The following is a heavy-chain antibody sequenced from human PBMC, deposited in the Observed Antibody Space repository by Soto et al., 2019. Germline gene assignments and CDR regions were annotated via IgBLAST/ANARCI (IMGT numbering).Heavy chain of an antibody. J-gene: IGHJ1*01. CDR2: INPNSGGT. D-gene: IGHD2-15*01. V-gene: IGHV1-2*04. CDR1: GYTFTGYY. Sequence: QVQLVQSGAEVKKPGASVKVSCKASGYTFTGYYMHWVRQAPGQGLEWMGWINPNSGGTNYAQKFQGWVTMTRDMSISTAYMELSRLRSDDTAVYYCARGGRDCSGGSCYYLQHWGQGTLVTVSS. CDR3: ARGGRDCSGGSCYYLQH.